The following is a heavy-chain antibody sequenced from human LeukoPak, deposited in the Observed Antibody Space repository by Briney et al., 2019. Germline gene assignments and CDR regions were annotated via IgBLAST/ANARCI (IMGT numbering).Heavy chain of an antibody. V-gene: IGHV3-23*01. CDR2: ISGSGGST. D-gene: IGHD5-24*01. CDR3: ANPPRRDGYNC. J-gene: IGHJ4*02. CDR1: GFTFSSYA. Sequence: GGSLRLSCAASGFTFSSYAMSWVRQAPGKGLEWVSAISGSGGSTYYADSVKGRFTISRDNSKNTLYLQMNSLRAEDTAVYYCANPPRRDGYNCWGQGTLVTVSS.